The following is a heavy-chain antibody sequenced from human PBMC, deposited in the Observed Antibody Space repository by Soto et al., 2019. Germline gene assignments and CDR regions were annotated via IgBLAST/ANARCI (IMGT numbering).Heavy chain of an antibody. D-gene: IGHD3-16*01. J-gene: IGHJ1*01. Sequence: QEQLVQSGAEVKKPGSSVKVSCKDSGGLFSSYAISWVRQAPGQGLEWMGGIIPVFGTPFYAQNFQGRVTITADESTNTAYMELSSLRSEDTAMYYCARGDSPYVWFNEFWGQGSLVTVSS. CDR3: ARGDSPYVWFNEF. V-gene: IGHV1-69*01. CDR2: IIPVFGTP. CDR1: GGLFSSYA.